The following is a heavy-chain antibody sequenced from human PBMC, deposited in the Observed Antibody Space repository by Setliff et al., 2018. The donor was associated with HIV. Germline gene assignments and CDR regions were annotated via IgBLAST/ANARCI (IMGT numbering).Heavy chain of an antibody. CDR3: ETDDYYGSGTHWRGVP. D-gene: IGHD3-10*01. Sequence: ASVKVYCKASGFTFTDFYFHWVQQAPGKGLEWVGRVDPEDNNPTYAEKFRDRVTISADTSTNTAYLELRSLRSEDTAVYYCETDDYYGSGTHWRGVPWGQGTLVTVSS. J-gene: IGHJ5*02. CDR2: VDPEDNNP. CDR1: GFTFTDFY. V-gene: IGHV1-69-2*01.